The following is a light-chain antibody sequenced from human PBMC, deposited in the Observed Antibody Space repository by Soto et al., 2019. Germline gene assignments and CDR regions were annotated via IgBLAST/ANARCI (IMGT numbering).Light chain of an antibody. CDR3: QQYNNWPPIT. CDR1: QSISSSY. CDR2: GAP. V-gene: IGKV3-15*01. J-gene: IGKJ5*01. Sequence: EIVFTQSPCTLSLSPSKRSTLSCRASQSISSSYLAWYQQKPGQAPRLLIYGAPTRATGIPARFSGSGSGTEFTLTISSLQSEDFAVYYCQQYNNWPPITFGQGTRLEIK.